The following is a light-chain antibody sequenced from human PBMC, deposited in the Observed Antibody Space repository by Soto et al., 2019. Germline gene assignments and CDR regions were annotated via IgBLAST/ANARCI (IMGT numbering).Light chain of an antibody. CDR1: QSVSTS. CDR2: DAS. CDR3: QQRSYRPPGYA. Sequence: EVVLTQSPDTLSLSPGNRATLSCRASQSVSTSLGWYHQTLGQAPRLLLYDASKSATAIPARFSGSGSGTDFTLTISSLGPEDCEVDDCQQRSYRPPGYAFGQGTRLEI. J-gene: IGKJ2*01. V-gene: IGKV3-11*01.